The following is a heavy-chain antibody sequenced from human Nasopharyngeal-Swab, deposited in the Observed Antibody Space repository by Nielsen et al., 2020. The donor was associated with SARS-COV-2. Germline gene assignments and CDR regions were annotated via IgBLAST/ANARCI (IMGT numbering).Heavy chain of an antibody. V-gene: IGHV3-13*01. D-gene: IGHD5-24*01. CDR2: IGTAGDT. CDR1: GFTFSSYD. J-gene: IGHJ5*02. Sequence: GGSLRLSCAASGFTFSSYDMHWVRQATGKGLEWVSAIGTAGDTYYPGSVKGRLTISRENAKNSLYLQMNSLRAGDTAVYYCARGRGDGYNYWFDPWGQGTLVTVSS. CDR3: ARGRGDGYNYWFDP.